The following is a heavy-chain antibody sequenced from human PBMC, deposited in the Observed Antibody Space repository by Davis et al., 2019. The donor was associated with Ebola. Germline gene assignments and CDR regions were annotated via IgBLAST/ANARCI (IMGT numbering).Heavy chain of an antibody. Sequence: HSQTLSLTCGISGDSVSGGSGGWNWIRQSPSRGLEWLGRTYHNSKWYNDYAMSVKSRITINPDTSRNHFSLQLNSVTPEDTAVYYCARGWLRRDFEYWGQGTLVTVSS. CDR2: TYHNSKWYN. J-gene: IGHJ4*02. CDR3: ARGWLRRDFEY. CDR1: GDSVSGGSGG. V-gene: IGHV6-1*01. D-gene: IGHD3-9*01.